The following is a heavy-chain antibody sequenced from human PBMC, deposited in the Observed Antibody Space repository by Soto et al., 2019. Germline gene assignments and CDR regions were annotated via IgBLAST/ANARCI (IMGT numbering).Heavy chain of an antibody. D-gene: IGHD5-12*01. J-gene: IGHJ5*02. V-gene: IGHV1-8*01. CDR3: ARAQLRVRKNNNWFDP. Sequence: GASVKVSCTASGYTFTSYDINWVRQATGQGLEWMGWMNPNSGNTGYAQKFQGRVTMTRNTSISTAYMELSSLRSEDTAVYYCARAQLRVRKNNNWFDPWGQGTLVTVS. CDR2: MNPNSGNT. CDR1: GYTFTSYD.